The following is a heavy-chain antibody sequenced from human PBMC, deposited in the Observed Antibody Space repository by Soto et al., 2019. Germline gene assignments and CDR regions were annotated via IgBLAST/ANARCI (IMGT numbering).Heavy chain of an antibody. J-gene: IGHJ4*02. CDR3: AADLNGYDSLDY. V-gene: IGHV1-18*01. CDR1: GYTFTSYG. CDR2: ISAYNGNT. Sequence: ASVKVSCKASGYTFTSYGISWVRQAPGQELEWMGWISAYNGNTNYAQKLQGRVTITRDMSTSTAYMELSSLRSEDTAVYYCAADLNGYDSLDYWGPGTLVTVSS. D-gene: IGHD5-12*01.